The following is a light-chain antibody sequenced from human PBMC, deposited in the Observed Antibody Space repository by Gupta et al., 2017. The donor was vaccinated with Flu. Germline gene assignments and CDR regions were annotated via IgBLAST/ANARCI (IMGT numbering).Light chain of an antibody. CDR1: QSLLYSSNNKNY. CDR3: QQYYTVPPHT. CDR2: WAS. V-gene: IGKV4-1*01. Sequence: DIVRTPSPDSLAVSLAEGATINCKSSQSLLYSSNNKNYLAWYQQKPGQPPKLLIYWASTRESGVPDRFSGGVSGTDFTLTISSLQAEDVAIYYCQQYYTVPPHTFGQGTKLEIK. J-gene: IGKJ2*01.